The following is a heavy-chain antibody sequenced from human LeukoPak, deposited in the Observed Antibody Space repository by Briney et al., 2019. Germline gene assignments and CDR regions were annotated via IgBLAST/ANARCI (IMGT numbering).Heavy chain of an antibody. CDR1: GYSFTAYY. CDR3: ARSLSGWSDY. CDR2: INPNTGGT. V-gene: IGHV1-2*02. D-gene: IGHD6-19*01. Sequence: ASVKVSCEASGYSFTAYYMHWVRQAPGQGLEWMGWINPNTGGTNYAQKFQGRVTMTRDTFISTAYMEVSSLTSDDTAVYYCARSLSGWSDYWGQGTLVTASS. J-gene: IGHJ4*02.